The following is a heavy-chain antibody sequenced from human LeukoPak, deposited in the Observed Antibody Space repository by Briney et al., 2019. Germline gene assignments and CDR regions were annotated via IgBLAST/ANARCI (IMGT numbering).Heavy chain of an antibody. V-gene: IGHV3-33*01. D-gene: IGHD5-18*01. Sequence: PGGSLRLSCAASGFTSSSYGMHWVRQAPGKGLEWVAVIWYEGSNKYYADSVKGRFTISRDNSKNTLYLQMNSLRAEDTAIYYCARGYSYGSNDAFDIWGQGTLVTVSS. CDR1: GFTSSSYG. CDR3: ARGYSYGSNDAFDI. J-gene: IGHJ3*02. CDR2: IWYEGSNK.